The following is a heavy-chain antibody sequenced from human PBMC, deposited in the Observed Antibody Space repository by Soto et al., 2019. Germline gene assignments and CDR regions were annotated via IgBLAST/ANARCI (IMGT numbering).Heavy chain of an antibody. CDR1: GGSISSGGYS. CDR3: ARISSSSGRAY. D-gene: IGHD6-6*01. V-gene: IGHV4-30-2*01. CDR2: IHHSGGT. J-gene: IGHJ4*02. Sequence: SETLSLTCAVSGGSISSGGYSWSWIRQPPGKGLEWIGYIHHSGGTYYNPSLKSRVTISVDRSKNQFSLKLSSVTAADTAVYYCARISSSSGRAYWGQGTLVTVSS.